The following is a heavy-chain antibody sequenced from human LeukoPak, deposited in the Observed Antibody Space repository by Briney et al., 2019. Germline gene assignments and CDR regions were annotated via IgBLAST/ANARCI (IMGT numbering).Heavy chain of an antibody. Sequence: ASVKVSCKASGYTFTSYGISWVRQAPGQGLEWMGWISAYNGNTNYAQKLQGRVTMTTDTSTSTAYMELRSLRSDDTAVYYCARDPVGWYSPSLSYGMDVWGKGTTVTVSS. CDR2: ISAYNGNT. CDR1: GYTFTSYG. D-gene: IGHD6-19*01. CDR3: ARDPVGWYSPSLSYGMDV. J-gene: IGHJ6*04. V-gene: IGHV1-18*04.